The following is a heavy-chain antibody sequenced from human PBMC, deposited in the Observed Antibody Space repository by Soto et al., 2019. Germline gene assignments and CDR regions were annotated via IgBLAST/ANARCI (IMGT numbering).Heavy chain of an antibody. V-gene: IGHV4-39*01. J-gene: IGHJ5*02. Sequence: PSETLSLTCSVLDDSISDSRYYLGWIRQSPEKGLEWIGSISRDGHAYYNPPLKSRVTLFADTSRNQFSLKMKSVTVADTALYFCARQVYGDYLGGNWFDPWGQGVPVTVSS. D-gene: IGHD4-17*01. CDR3: ARQVYGDYLGGNWFDP. CDR2: ISRDGHA. CDR1: DDSISDSRYY.